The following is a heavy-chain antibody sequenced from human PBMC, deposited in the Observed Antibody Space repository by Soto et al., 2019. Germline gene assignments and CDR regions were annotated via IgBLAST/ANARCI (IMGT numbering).Heavy chain of an antibody. CDR1: GFTFSSYG. V-gene: IGHV3-30*18. J-gene: IGHJ6*02. D-gene: IGHD2-2*01. CDR2: ISYDGSK. CDR3: AKGPAIVLVPAAMNYYYGMDV. Sequence: QVQLVESGGGVVQPGRSLRLSCAASGFTFSSYGMHWVRQAPGEGLEWVALISYDGSKYYADSVKGRFTISRDYSKNTLYLQMNSLRAEDTAVYYCAKGPAIVLVPAAMNYYYGMDVWGQGNTVTVSS.